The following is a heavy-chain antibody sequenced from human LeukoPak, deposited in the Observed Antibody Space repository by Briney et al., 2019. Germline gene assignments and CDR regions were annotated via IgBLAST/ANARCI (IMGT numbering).Heavy chain of an antibody. CDR1: GGSISSYY. Sequence: SETLSLTCTVSGGSISSYYWSWIRQPPGKGLEWVGYIYYSGSTNYNPSLKSRVTISVDPSKNQFSLKLSSVTAADTAVYYCARVAVVRAFDIWGQGTMVTVSS. J-gene: IGHJ3*02. V-gene: IGHV4-59*01. CDR3: ARVAVVRAFDI. CDR2: IYYSGST. D-gene: IGHD4-23*01.